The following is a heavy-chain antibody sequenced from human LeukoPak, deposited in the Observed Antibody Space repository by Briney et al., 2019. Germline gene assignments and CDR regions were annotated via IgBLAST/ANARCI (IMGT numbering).Heavy chain of an antibody. J-gene: IGHJ4*02. CDR3: AKGGSRFGYSYGSDFDY. D-gene: IGHD5-18*01. Sequence: PGGSLRLSCAASGFTFSSYGMHWVRQAPGKGLEWVAFIRHDGSNKYYADSVKGRFTISRDNSKNTLYLQMNSLRAEDTAVYYCAKGGSRFGYSYGSDFDYWGQGTLVTVSS. V-gene: IGHV3-30*02. CDR2: IRHDGSNK. CDR1: GFTFSSYG.